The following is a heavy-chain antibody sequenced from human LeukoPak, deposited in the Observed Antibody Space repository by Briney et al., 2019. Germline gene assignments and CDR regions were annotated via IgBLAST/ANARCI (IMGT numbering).Heavy chain of an antibody. D-gene: IGHD2-21*02. Sequence: GGSLRLSCAASGFTFSSYTMSWVRQAPGKGLEWVSSITRNSGYIYYADSVKGRFTISRDNAKNSLYLQMNSLKAEDTAVYYCARGGDWETHFDSWGQGNLVTVSS. CDR1: GFTFSSYT. V-gene: IGHV3-21*01. J-gene: IGHJ4*02. CDR3: ARGGDWETHFDS. CDR2: ITRNSGYI.